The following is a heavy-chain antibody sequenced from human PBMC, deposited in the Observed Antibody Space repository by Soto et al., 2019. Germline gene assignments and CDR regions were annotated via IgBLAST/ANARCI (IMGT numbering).Heavy chain of an antibody. CDR3: ARAVNQWLVGGDYYHYYMDV. J-gene: IGHJ6*03. Sequence: QVQLVESGGGLVKPGGSLRLSCEASGFTLSDYYMTWIRQAPGKGLEWISYISSSATIIYYADSVKGRFTISRDNAKTSLFLQMNSLRADDTAVYYCARAVNQWLVGGDYYHYYMDVWGKGTTVTVSS. CDR1: GFTLSDYY. D-gene: IGHD6-19*01. V-gene: IGHV3-11*01. CDR2: ISSSATII.